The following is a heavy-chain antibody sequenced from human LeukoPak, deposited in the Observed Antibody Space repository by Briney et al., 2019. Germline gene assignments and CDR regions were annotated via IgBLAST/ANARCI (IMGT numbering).Heavy chain of an antibody. J-gene: IGHJ4*02. V-gene: IGHV3-11*06. CDR3: ARDQPDYYDSSGYYR. Sequence: GGSLILSCAASGFTFSDYYMTWIRQAPGKGLEWLSYISSSSDYTDYADSVKGRFTISRDNAKNSLYLQMNGLRAEDTAVYYCARDQPDYYDSSGYYRWGQGTLVTVSS. CDR1: GFTFSDYY. CDR2: ISSSSDYT. D-gene: IGHD3-22*01.